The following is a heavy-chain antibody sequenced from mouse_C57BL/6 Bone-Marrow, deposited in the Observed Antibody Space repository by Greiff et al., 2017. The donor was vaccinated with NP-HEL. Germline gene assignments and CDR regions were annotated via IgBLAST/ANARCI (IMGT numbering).Heavy chain of an antibody. CDR3: TRRGYGTDFAY. CDR2: IDPETGGT. Sequence: VQLQQSGAELVRPGASVTLSCKASGYTFTDYEMHWVKQTPVHGLEWIGAIDPETGGTAYNQKFKGKAILTADKSSSTAYMELRSLTSEDSAVYYCTRRGYGTDFAYWGQGTLVTVSA. J-gene: IGHJ3*01. D-gene: IGHD2-10*02. V-gene: IGHV1-15*01. CDR1: GYTFTDYE.